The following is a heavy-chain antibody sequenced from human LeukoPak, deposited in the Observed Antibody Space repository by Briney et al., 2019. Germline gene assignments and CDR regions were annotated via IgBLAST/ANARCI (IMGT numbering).Heavy chain of an antibody. CDR2: ISSSSSYI. Sequence: KAGGSLRLSCAASGFTFSSYSMNWDRQAPGKGLEWVSSISSSSSYIYYADSVKGRFTISRDNAENSLYLQMNSLRAEDTAVYYCARDRGGGQGSFDIWGQGTMVTVSS. CDR1: GFTFSSYS. CDR3: ARDRGGGQGSFDI. J-gene: IGHJ3*02. D-gene: IGHD3-16*01. V-gene: IGHV3-21*01.